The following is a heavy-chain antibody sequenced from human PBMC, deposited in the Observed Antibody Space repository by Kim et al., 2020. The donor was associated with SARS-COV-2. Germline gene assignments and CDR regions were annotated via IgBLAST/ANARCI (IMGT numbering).Heavy chain of an antibody. D-gene: IGHD3-10*01. CDR1: GGSFSGYY. Sequence: SETLSLTCAVYGGSFSGYYWSWIRQPPGKGLEWIGEINHSGSTNYNPSLKSRVTISVDTSKNQFSLKLSSVTAADTAVYYCARLPSYYDGSGSPKGFDYWGQGTPVTVSS. CDR2: INHSGST. V-gene: IGHV4-34*01. CDR3: ARLPSYYDGSGSPKGFDY. J-gene: IGHJ4*02.